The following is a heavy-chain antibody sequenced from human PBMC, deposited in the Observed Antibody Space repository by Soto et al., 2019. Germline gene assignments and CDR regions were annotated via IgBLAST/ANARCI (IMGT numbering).Heavy chain of an antibody. CDR3: AKRGPGSKYQVRGVMDV. V-gene: IGHV3-23*01. CDR2: ISATGRST. CDR1: GFTFKEYG. D-gene: IGHD2-2*01. Sequence: EVLLLESGGGLGQPGGSLRLSCAVSGFTFKEYGMNWVRQAPGKGLEWVATISATGRSTFYADSVRGRFTISRDNSKNTLFLQMNSLGAEDTAVYYCAKRGPGSKYQVRGVMDVWGHGTTVTVSS. J-gene: IGHJ6*02.